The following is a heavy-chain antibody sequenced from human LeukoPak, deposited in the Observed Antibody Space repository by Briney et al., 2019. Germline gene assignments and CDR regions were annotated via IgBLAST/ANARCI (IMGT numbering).Heavy chain of an antibody. Sequence: GGSLRLSCAASGFTFSSYAMSWVRQAPGKGLVWVSRISTDGYTTDYADFVQGRFTASRDNAKNTWSLEMNSLRAEDTAVYYCVVGGSPGYWGQGTLVTVSS. CDR2: ISTDGYTT. V-gene: IGHV3-74*01. D-gene: IGHD2-15*01. CDR1: GFTFSSYA. CDR3: VVGGSPGY. J-gene: IGHJ4*02.